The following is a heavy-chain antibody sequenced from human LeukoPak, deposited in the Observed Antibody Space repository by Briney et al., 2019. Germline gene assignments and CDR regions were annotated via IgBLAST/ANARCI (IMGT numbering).Heavy chain of an antibody. J-gene: IGHJ5*02. CDR1: GGSISSGGYS. CDR2: IYHSGST. D-gene: IGHD1-26*01. CDR3: ARQGGDYYDWFDP. V-gene: IGHV4-30-2*01. Sequence: SETLSLTCAVSGGSISSGGYSWSWIRQPPGKGLEWIGYIYHSGSTNYNPSLKSRVTISVDTSKNQFSLKLSSVTAADTAVYYCARQGGDYYDWFDPWGQGTLVTVSS.